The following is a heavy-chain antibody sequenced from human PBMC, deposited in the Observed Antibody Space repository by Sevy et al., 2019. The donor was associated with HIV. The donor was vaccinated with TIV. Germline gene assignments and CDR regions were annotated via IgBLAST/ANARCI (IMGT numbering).Heavy chain of an antibody. D-gene: IGHD1-26*01. CDR1: GFTFNRYW. V-gene: IGHV3-7*03. Sequence: GGSLRLSCAASGFTFNRYWMSWVRQAPGKGLQWVANIKLDGSEKYYLDSVRGRFTISRDNAKNSLYLQMNSLRAEDTAVYYCARDCNSATCLWGLDGWGLGTTVTVSS. CDR3: ARDCNSATCLWGLDG. J-gene: IGHJ6*02. CDR2: IKLDGSEK.